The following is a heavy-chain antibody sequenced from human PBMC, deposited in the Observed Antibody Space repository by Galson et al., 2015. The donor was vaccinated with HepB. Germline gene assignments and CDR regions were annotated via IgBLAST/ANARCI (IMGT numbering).Heavy chain of an antibody. J-gene: IGHJ4*02. V-gene: IGHV1-3*01. CDR3: AREVERGYFDY. Sequence: SVKVSCKASGYTFTSYAMHWVRQAPGQRLEWMGWINAANGNTKYSQKFQGRVTITRDTSASTAYMELSSLRSEDTAVYYCAREVERGYFDYWGQGTLVTVFS. D-gene: IGHD2-15*01. CDR1: GYTFTSYA. CDR2: INAANGNT.